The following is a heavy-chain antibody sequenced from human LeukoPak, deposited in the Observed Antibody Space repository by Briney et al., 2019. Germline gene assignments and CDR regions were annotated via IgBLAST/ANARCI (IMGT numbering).Heavy chain of an antibody. Sequence: GGSLRLSCAASGFTFSRYGMHWVRQAPGKGLEWVAYLQYDGSNQQYADSVKGRFTISRDDSKNTLSLQMNSLRVEDTAVYYCARDLAWGAFDYWGQGTLVAVSS. CDR3: ARDLAWGAFDY. CDR1: GFTFSRYG. CDR2: LQYDGSNQ. D-gene: IGHD3-16*01. V-gene: IGHV3-30*02. J-gene: IGHJ4*02.